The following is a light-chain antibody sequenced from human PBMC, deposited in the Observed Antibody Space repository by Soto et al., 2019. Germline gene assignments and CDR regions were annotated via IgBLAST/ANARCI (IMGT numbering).Light chain of an antibody. CDR1: SSDVGSYNF. V-gene: IGLV2-14*03. J-gene: IGLJ1*01. CDR3: TSYTNSGNYS. Sequence: QSALTQPASVSGSPGQSITISCTGTSSDVGSYNFVSWYQHHPGTVPKLIIFDVNNRPSGISNRFSGSKSDNTASLTISGLQAEDEAYYYCTSYTNSGNYSLGTGTKVTVL. CDR2: DVN.